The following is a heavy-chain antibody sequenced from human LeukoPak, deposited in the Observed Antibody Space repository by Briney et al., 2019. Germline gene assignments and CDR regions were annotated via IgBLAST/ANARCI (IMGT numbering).Heavy chain of an antibody. V-gene: IGHV4-59*08. J-gene: IGHJ4*02. CDR3: ARRGYYYDSSGYYWNLFDY. CDR2: IYYSGST. Sequence: SETLSLTCTVSGGSISSYYWSWIRQPPGKGLEWIGYIYYSGSTNYNPSLKSRVTISADTSKNQFSLKLSSVTAADTAVYYCARRGYYYDSSGYYWNLFDYWGQGTLVTVSS. CDR1: GGSISSYY. D-gene: IGHD3-22*01.